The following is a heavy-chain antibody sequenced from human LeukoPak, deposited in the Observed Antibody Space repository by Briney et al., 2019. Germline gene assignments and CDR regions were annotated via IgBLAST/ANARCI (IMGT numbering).Heavy chain of an antibody. Sequence: GGSLRLSCAASGFTFSTYDMSWVRQAPGEGLEWVSGISGAADRTNYEDSVKGRFTISRDNSKNTLYLQMNSLGAEDTAVYFCAKGALPATGRVYFQHWGQGTLVTVSS. V-gene: IGHV3-23*01. CDR1: GFTFSTYD. D-gene: IGHD6-13*01. J-gene: IGHJ1*01. CDR3: AKGALPATGRVYFQH. CDR2: ISGAADRT.